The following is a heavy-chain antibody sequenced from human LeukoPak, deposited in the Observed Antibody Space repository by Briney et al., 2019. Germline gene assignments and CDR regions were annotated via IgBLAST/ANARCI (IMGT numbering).Heavy chain of an antibody. V-gene: IGHV4-4*02. CDR1: GGSISSNNW. CDR2: IYHSGSP. D-gene: IGHD1-1*01. Sequence: SETLSLTCAVSGGSISSNNWWGWVRQPPRKGLEWIGEIYHSGSPNYNPSLKSRVTISVDKSRNHFSLNLSSVTAADTAVYYCARVNINNWHSCDYWGQGTLVTVSS. CDR3: ARVNINNWHSCDY. J-gene: IGHJ4*02.